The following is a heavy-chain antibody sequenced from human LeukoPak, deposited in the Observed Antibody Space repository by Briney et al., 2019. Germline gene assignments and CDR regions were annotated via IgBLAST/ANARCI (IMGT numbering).Heavy chain of an antibody. V-gene: IGHV4-59*01. CDR3: AREFGDYVDY. D-gene: IGHD3-10*01. CDR1: SGSISNYY. Sequence: SETLSLTCTVSSGSISNYYWSWIRQPPGKGLEWIGYIYYSGSSKYNPSLKSRITISVDTSKNQFSLRLSSVTAADTAVYYCAREFGDYVDYWGQGTLVTVSS. CDR2: IYYSGSS. J-gene: IGHJ4*02.